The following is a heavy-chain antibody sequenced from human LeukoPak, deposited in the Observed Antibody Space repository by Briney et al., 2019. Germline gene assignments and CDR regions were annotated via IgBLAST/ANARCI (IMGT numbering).Heavy chain of an antibody. D-gene: IGHD3-22*01. CDR2: INNDGSGT. J-gene: IGHJ5*02. Sequence: GGSLRLSCAASGFTFSTYWMHWVRQVPGKGLVWVSRINNDGSGTFYADSVKGRFTISRDNAKNTLYLQMDSLRAEDTAMYYCAREYYYDRSGYYGWFDPWGQGTLVTVSS. CDR1: GFTFSTYW. V-gene: IGHV3-74*01. CDR3: AREYYYDRSGYYGWFDP.